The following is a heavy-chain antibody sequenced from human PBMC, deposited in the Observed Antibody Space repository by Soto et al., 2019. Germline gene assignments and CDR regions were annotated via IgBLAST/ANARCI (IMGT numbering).Heavy chain of an antibody. J-gene: IGHJ6*02. V-gene: IGHV1-69*13. Sequence: AASVKVSCKAPGGTFSSYAISWVRQAPGQGLEWMGGIIPIFDTANYAQKFQGRVTITADESTSTAYMELSSLRSEDTALYYCAKDRSSAFTGYGMDVWGQGTTVTVSS. CDR2: IIPIFDTA. CDR3: AKDRSSAFTGYGMDV. D-gene: IGHD6-13*01. CDR1: GGTFSSYA.